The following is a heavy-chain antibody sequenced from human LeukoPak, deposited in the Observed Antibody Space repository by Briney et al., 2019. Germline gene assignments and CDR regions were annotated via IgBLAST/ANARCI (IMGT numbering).Heavy chain of an antibody. D-gene: IGHD6-19*01. Sequence: GGSLRLSCAVSGFTFSSYAMHWVRQAPGKGLEWVAVISYDGSNKYYADSVKGRFTISRDNSKNTLYLQMNSLRAEDTAVYYCARDSPDSSGWSNFDYWGQGTLVTVSS. J-gene: IGHJ4*02. V-gene: IGHV3-30-3*01. CDR3: ARDSPDSSGWSNFDY. CDR1: GFTFSSYA. CDR2: ISYDGSNK.